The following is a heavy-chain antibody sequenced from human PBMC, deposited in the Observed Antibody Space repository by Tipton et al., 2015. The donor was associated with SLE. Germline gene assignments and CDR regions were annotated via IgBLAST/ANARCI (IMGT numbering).Heavy chain of an antibody. D-gene: IGHD4-23*01. CDR2: ISWNSGSI. CDR1: GFTFSSYG. V-gene: IGHV3-9*01. Sequence: RSLRLSCAASGFTFSSYGMHWVRQAPGKGLEWVSGISWNSGSIGYADSVKGRFTISRDNAKNSLYLQMNSLRAEDTASYYCAKDLDYGGNSMWGQGTLVTVSS. CDR3: AKDLDYGGNSM. J-gene: IGHJ4*02.